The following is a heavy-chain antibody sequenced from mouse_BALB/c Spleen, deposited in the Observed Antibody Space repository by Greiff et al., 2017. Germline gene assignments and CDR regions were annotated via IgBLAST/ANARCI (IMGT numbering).Heavy chain of an antibody. V-gene: IGHV2-9-2*01. D-gene: IGHD2-14*01. J-gene: IGHJ4*01. Sequence: QVQLKESGPGLVAPSQSLSITCTVSGFSLTSYDISWIRQPPGKGLEWLGVIWTGGGTNYNSAFMSRLSISKDNSKSQVFLKMNSLQTDDTAIYYCVRDRGKVRGGYYYAMDYWGQGTSVTVSS. CDR2: IWTGGGT. CDR1: GFSLTSYD. CDR3: VRDRGKVRGGYYYAMDY.